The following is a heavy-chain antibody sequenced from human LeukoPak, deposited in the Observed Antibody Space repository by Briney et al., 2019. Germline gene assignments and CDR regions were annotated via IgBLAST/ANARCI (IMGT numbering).Heavy chain of an antibody. CDR2: IEISGDT. V-gene: IGHV3-23*01. Sequence: GRSLRLSCAASGFTFSSYAMHWVRQAPGKGLEWVSAIEISGDTFYADSVRGRFTISRDNSKDTLYLQLNSLRAEDTAVYFCASEIRPNDYWGQGTLVTVSS. CDR3: ASEIRPNDY. D-gene: IGHD3-10*01. J-gene: IGHJ4*02. CDR1: GFTFSSYA.